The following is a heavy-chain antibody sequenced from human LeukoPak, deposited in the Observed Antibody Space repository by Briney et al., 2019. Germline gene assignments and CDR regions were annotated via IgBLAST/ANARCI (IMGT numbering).Heavy chain of an antibody. V-gene: IGHV4-34*01. J-gene: IGHJ4*02. CDR3: ASEGVAGYYFDY. D-gene: IGHD6-19*01. CDR1: GGSLSGYY. Sequence: PSETLSLTCAVHGGSLSGYYWSWIRQPPGKGLEWIGEINHSGSTNYNPSLKSRVTISGDTSKNQLSLKLNSVTAADTAVYYCASEGVAGYYFDYWGQGTLVTVSS. CDR2: INHSGST.